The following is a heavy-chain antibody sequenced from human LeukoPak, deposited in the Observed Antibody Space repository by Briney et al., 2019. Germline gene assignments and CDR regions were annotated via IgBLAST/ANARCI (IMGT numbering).Heavy chain of an antibody. CDR3: ATRSLKIAAARCFDN. CDR1: GESFSGYF. D-gene: IGHD2-21*01. V-gene: IGHV4-34*01. J-gene: IGHJ4*02. Sequence: SETLSLTCGVYGESFSGYFWNWIRQSPEKGLEWIGEINHSGTTDFNPSLKSRVSILVDTSKKQFSLRLTSVTAADTAVYYCATRSLKIAAARCFDNWGQGTPVLVSS. CDR2: INHSGTT.